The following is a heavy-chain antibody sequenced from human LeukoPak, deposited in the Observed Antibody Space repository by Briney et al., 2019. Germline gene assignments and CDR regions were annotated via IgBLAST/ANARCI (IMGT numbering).Heavy chain of an antibody. Sequence: TGGSLRLSCAASGFTVSSNYMSWVRQAPGKGLEWVANIKQDGSEKYYVDSVKGRFTISRDNAKNSLYLQMNSLRAEDTAVYYCARTRVYYGSGSYYILQYYFDYWGQGTLVTVSS. CDR2: IKQDGSEK. D-gene: IGHD3-10*01. CDR3: ARTRVYYGSGSYYILQYYFDY. V-gene: IGHV3-7*01. J-gene: IGHJ4*02. CDR1: GFTVSSNY.